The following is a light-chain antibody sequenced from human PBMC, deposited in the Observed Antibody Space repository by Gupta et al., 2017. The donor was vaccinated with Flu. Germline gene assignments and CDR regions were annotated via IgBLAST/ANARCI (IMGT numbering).Light chain of an antibody. CDR1: NSDVGDYDY. CDR3: SSYADGSSLVL. V-gene: IGLV2-14*03. CDR2: DVN. Sequence: YALTQPDSVSGSPGQSITISCPGTNSDVGDYDYVSWYQHHPGKAPRLMIYDVNVRPSGVSFRFSGSKSGNTASLTISGLQSEDEADYYCSSYADGSSLVLFGGGTKLTVL. J-gene: IGLJ2*01.